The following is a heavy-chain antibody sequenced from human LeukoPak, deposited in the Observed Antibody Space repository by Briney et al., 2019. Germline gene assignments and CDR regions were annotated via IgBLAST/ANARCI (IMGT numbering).Heavy chain of an antibody. CDR2: ISGSGGST. J-gene: IGHJ4*02. Sequence: GGSLRLSCAASGFTFSSYTMSWVRQAPGKGLEWVSAISGSGGSTYYADSVKGRFTISRDNSKNTLYLQMNSLRAEDTAVYYCARGHNYDFWSGYYSYFDYWGQGTLVTVSS. CDR1: GFTFSSYT. D-gene: IGHD3-3*01. CDR3: ARGHNYDFWSGYYSYFDY. V-gene: IGHV3-23*01.